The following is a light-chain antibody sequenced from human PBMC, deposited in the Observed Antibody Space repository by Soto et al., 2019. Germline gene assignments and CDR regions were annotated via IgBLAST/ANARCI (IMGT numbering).Light chain of an antibody. CDR3: SRYTAGGTI. CDR1: SADVSVNYY. J-gene: IGLJ1*01. Sequence: SVLPQPASVSGSPRQSTTISCTGTSADVSVNYYGSCYQQLPGKARNRMTTEVTNRPSGVPKRFSAANSGNTAPLTIAGLKAEDVADYYCSRYTAGGTIFGNGTKLTV. CDR2: EVT. V-gene: IGLV2-14*01.